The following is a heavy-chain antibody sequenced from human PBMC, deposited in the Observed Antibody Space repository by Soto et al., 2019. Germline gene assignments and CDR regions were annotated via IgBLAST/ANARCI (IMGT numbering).Heavy chain of an antibody. Sequence: TLRVSSTVSGDTLSSRSYYWSLYQQPTRKGLEWIGTMYYSGNTYYTPSLQSRVTMSVDTSKNHFYLNLSSVTAADTAVYDCARGGVGATGFAPDHFDYLGQGTLVTVSS. CDR2: MYYSGNT. J-gene: IGHJ4*02. CDR1: GDTLSSRSYY. CDR3: ARGGVGATGFAPDHFDY. V-gene: IGHV4-39*02. D-gene: IGHD1-26*01.